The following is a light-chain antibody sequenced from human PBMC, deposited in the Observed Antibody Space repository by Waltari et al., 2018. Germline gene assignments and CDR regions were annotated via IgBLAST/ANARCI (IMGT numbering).Light chain of an antibody. CDR1: KLGDKY. CDR3: QAWDSSTAA. J-gene: IGLJ2*01. V-gene: IGLV3-1*01. Sequence: SYELTQPPSVSVSPGQTASITCSGDKLGDKYACWYQQKPGQSPVLAIYQDSKRPSGIPGRVSGSNSGNTATLTISGTQAMDEADYYCQAWDSSTAAFGGGTKLTVL. CDR2: QDS.